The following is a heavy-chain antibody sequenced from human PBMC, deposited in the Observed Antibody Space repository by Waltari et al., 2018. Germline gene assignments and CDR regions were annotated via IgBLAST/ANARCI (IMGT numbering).Heavy chain of an antibody. D-gene: IGHD1-1*01. V-gene: IGHV7-4-1*02. CDR3: ARDQPELEPAWGMDV. J-gene: IGHJ6*02. CDR2: INTNTGNP. CDR1: GYTFTSYA. Sequence: QLQLVQSGSELKQPGASVKVSCKSSGYTFTSYAMNCVRQAPGQGLEWMGWINTNTGNPTYAQGFTGRFVFSLDASVSTAYLQISSLKAEDTAVYYCARDQPELEPAWGMDVWGQGTTVTVSS.